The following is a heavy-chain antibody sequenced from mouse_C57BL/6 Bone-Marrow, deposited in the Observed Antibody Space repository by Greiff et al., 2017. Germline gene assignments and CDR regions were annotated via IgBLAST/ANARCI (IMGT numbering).Heavy chain of an antibody. J-gene: IGHJ2*01. D-gene: IGHD2-3*01. V-gene: IGHV1-53*01. CDR1: GYTFTSYW. CDR2: INPSNGGT. Sequence: QVQLQQPGTELVKPGASVKLSCKASGYTFTSYWMHWVKQRPGQGLEWIGNINPSNGGTNYNEKFKSKATLTVDISSSTAYMQLSSLTSEDSAVYYCARSWIYDGYPFDYRGQGTTHTVSS. CDR3: ARSWIYDGYPFDY.